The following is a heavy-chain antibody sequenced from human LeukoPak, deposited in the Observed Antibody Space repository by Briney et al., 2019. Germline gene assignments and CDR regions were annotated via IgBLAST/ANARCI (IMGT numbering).Heavy chain of an antibody. Sequence: GGSLRLSCAGSGFTFSSYWMSWVRQAPGKGLVWVSRINSDGSSTSYADSVKGRFTISRDNAKNTLYLQMNSLRAEDTAVYYCARGGLTGYYTPGEFDYWGQGTLVTVSS. V-gene: IGHV3-74*01. CDR1: GFTFSSYW. CDR2: INSDGSST. D-gene: IGHD3-9*01. CDR3: ARGGLTGYYTPGEFDY. J-gene: IGHJ4*02.